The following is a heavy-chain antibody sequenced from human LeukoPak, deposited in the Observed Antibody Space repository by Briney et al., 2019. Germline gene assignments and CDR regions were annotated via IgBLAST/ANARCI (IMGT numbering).Heavy chain of an antibody. CDR2: ISSGSTSI. D-gene: IGHD1-1*01. CDR3: ARVTGTTAGDH. J-gene: IGHJ5*02. V-gene: IGHV3-21*01. Sequence: GGSLRVSCVASGFIFSRYSMDWVRQAPGKGLEWVSSISSGSTSIYYADSVKGRFTISRDNAKNSLYLQMNSLRAEDTAVYYCARVTGTTAGDHWGQGTLVSVSS. CDR1: GFIFSRYS.